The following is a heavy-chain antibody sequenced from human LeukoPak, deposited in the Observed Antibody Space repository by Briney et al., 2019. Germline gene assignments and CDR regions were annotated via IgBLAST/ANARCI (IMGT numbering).Heavy chain of an antibody. V-gene: IGHV1-2*02. Sequence: ASVKVSCKASGYTFTDYYMHWVRQAPGQGLEWMGWVNPNSGSTNYAQKFQGRVTMTRDTSISTAYMELNRLRSDDTAVYYCARGHYYYGLDVWGQGTTVTVSS. CDR2: VNPNSGST. CDR1: GYTFTDYY. J-gene: IGHJ6*02. CDR3: ARGHYYYGLDV.